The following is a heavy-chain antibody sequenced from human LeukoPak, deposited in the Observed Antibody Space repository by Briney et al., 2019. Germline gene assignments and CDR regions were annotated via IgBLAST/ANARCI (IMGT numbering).Heavy chain of an antibody. D-gene: IGHD2-21*02. CDR2: FGGSGGTI. Sequence: PGGSLRLSCAASGFTFSTYAMSGVRQAPGKGLEWVSHFGGSGGTIYYADSVKGRFTIPRDNSKNTLYLQMNSLRAEDTAVYYCAKSDCGGDCHLLDYWGQGTLVTVSS. V-gene: IGHV3-23*01. CDR1: GFTFSTYA. CDR3: AKSDCGGDCHLLDY. J-gene: IGHJ4*02.